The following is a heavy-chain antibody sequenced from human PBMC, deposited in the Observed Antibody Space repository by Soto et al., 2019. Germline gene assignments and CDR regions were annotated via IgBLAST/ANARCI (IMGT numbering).Heavy chain of an antibody. Sequence: GGSLRLSCAASGFTFSNAWMTWVSQAPGKGLEWVGRSKSKTDGGTTDYAAPVKGRFTISRDDSKNTLYLQMNSLKTEDTAVYYCTTDSWQRLPDWFDPWGHGT. V-gene: IGHV3-15*01. J-gene: IGHJ5*02. CDR3: TTDSWQRLPDWFDP. CDR1: GFTFSNAW. CDR2: SKSKTDGGTT. D-gene: IGHD6-25*01.